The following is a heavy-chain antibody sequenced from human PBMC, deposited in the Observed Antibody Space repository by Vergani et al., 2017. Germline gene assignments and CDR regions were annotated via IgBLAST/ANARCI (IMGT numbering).Heavy chain of an antibody. D-gene: IGHD5-12*01. CDR3: TKGSRGYTGYFFDY. CDR2: ISSSNNYI. Sequence: EVQLVESGGGLVKPGGSLRLSCAASGFTFTSYSMNWVRQAPGKGLEWVSSISSSNNYIYYADSVKGRFTISRDNAKNSLYLQMNSLRADDTAVYYCTKGSRGYTGYFFDYWGQGTLATVSS. J-gene: IGHJ4*02. V-gene: IGHV3-21*04. CDR1: GFTFTSYS.